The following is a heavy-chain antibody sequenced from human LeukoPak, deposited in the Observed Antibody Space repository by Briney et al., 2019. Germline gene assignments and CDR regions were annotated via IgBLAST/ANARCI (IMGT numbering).Heavy chain of an antibody. Sequence: PGGSLRLSRAASGFTLSGSAMHGVRQASGKGLEWVGRIRSKANGYATAYAASVKGRFNISRDGSKNTAYLQMNSLKTEDTAMYYSTRPGGIAVPGGSYYYYGMDVWGQGTTVTVSS. J-gene: IGHJ6*02. CDR3: TRPGGIAVPGGSYYYYGMDV. CDR2: IRSKANGYAT. D-gene: IGHD6-19*01. CDR1: GFTLSGSA. V-gene: IGHV3-73*01.